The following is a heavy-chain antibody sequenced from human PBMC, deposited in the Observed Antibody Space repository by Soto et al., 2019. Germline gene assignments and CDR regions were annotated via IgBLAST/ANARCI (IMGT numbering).Heavy chain of an antibody. CDR3: AKTLLWFGELFLTRDLGFDY. J-gene: IGHJ4*02. CDR2: ISGSGGST. CDR1: GFTFSSYA. D-gene: IGHD3-10*01. Sequence: GGSLRLSCAASGFTFSSYAMSWVRQAPGKGLEWVSAISGSGGSTYYADSVKGRFTISRDNSKNTLYLQMNSLRAEDTAVYYCAKTLLWFGELFLTRDLGFDYWGQGTLVTVSS. V-gene: IGHV3-23*01.